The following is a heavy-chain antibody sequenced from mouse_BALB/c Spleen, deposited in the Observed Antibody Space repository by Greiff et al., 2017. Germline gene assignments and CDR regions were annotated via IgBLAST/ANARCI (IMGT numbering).Heavy chain of an antibody. CDR3: ASRGYFDY. CDR2: IYPGSGST. Sequence: QVQLQQSGPELVKPGASVKMSCKASGYTFTDYVISWVKQRTGQGLEWIGEIYPGSGSTYYNEKFKGKATLTADKSSNTAYMQLSSLTSEDSAVYFCASRGYFDYWGQGTTLTVSS. J-gene: IGHJ2*01. V-gene: IGHV1-77*01. CDR1: GYTFTDYV.